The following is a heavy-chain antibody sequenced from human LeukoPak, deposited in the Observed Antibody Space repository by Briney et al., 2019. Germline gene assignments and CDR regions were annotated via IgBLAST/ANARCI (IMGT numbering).Heavy chain of an antibody. D-gene: IGHD5-12*01. Sequence: PSETLSLTCTVSSDSITGYYWGWLRQPPGTGLDWVGNIFYRGSTTYNPSLKSRVTISLDMAKSQFSLNLTSVTAADSAIYYCARSKSGYRFDYWSRGTRVIVSS. CDR2: IFYRGST. CDR3: ARSKSGYRFDY. V-gene: IGHV4-59*01. CDR1: SDSITGYY. J-gene: IGHJ4*02.